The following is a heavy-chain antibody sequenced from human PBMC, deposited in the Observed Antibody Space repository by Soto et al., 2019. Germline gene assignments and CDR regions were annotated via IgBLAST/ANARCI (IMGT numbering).Heavy chain of an antibody. CDR2: ISSNSGYT. V-gene: IGHV3-21*06. D-gene: IGHD4-17*01. Sequence: GGSLRLSCAASGFRFSDYSMNWVRQVPGKGLEWVSSISSNSGYTLYTDSVKGRFTISRDNAKSSLYLQMSSLRDEDTAVYYCTRGSYGAYDYWGQGTLVTVSS. CDR1: GFRFSDYS. CDR3: TRGSYGAYDY. J-gene: IGHJ4*02.